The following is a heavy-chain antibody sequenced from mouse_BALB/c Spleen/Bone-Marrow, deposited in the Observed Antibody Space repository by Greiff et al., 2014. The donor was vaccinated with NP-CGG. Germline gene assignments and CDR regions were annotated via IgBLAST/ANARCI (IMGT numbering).Heavy chain of an antibody. CDR2: INPNNGGT. CDR3: TRGRTWDFDY. Sequence: QGQLKQSGAELVKAGASGKLSCKASGYTFTTYYMYWGKKRPGQGPEWIGEINPNNGGTNFKEKFKSKATLTVDKSSSTAYMQLSSLTSEDSAVYYCTRGRTWDFDYWGQGTTLTVSS. V-gene: IGHV1S81*02. J-gene: IGHJ2*01. D-gene: IGHD4-1*01. CDR1: GYTFTTYY.